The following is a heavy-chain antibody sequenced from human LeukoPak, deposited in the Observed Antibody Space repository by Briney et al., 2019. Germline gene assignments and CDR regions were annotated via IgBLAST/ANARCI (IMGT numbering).Heavy chain of an antibody. D-gene: IGHD3-22*01. CDR3: ARAGRTLYDSSGYWVDY. CDR1: GYTFTGYY. V-gene: IGHV1-2*02. J-gene: IGHJ4*02. CDR2: INPNSGGT. Sequence: ASVKVSCKASGYTFTGYYMHWVRQAPGQGLEWMGWINPNSGGTNYAQKCQGRVTMTRDTSISTAYMELSRLRSDDTAVYYCARAGRTLYDSSGYWVDYWGQGTLVTVSS.